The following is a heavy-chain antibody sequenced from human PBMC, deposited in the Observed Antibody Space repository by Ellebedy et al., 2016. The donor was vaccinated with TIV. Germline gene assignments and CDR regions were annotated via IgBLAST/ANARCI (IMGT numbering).Heavy chain of an antibody. CDR1: GYTFTGYY. CDR2: INPNSGGT. CDR3: ARGDAYDILTGVYYYYYGMDV. D-gene: IGHD3-9*01. J-gene: IGHJ6*02. V-gene: IGHV1-2*02. Sequence: ASVKVSXXASGYTFTGYYMHWVRQAPGQGLEWMGWINPNSGGTNYAQKFQGRVTMTRDTSISTAYMELSRLRSEDTAVYYCARGDAYDILTGVYYYYYGMDVWGQGTTVTVSS.